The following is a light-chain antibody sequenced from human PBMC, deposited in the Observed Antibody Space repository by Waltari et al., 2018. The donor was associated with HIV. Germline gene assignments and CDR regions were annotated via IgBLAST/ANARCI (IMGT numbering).Light chain of an antibody. CDR2: DDS. V-gene: IGLV3-21*02. J-gene: IGLJ2*01. Sequence: SYVLTQPPSVSVAPGQTARITCGGNKIGSKSVHWYQQKTGQAPVLVVYDDSDRPSGIPERFSCSNSGNTATLTISRVEAGDEADYYCQVWDSSSDHVVFGGGTKLTVL. CDR3: QVWDSSSDHVV. CDR1: KIGSKS.